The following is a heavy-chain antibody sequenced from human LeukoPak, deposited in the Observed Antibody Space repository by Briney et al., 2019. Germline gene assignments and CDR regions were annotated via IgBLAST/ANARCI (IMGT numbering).Heavy chain of an antibody. J-gene: IGHJ4*02. CDR3: ARDSGIAVALDY. Sequence: GASVKVSYKASGYTFTSYYMHWVRQAPGQGLEWMGIINPSGGSTSYAQKFQGRVTMTRDTSTSTVYMELSSLRSGDTAVYYCARDSGIAVALDYWGQGTLVTVSS. CDR2: INPSGGST. V-gene: IGHV1-46*01. CDR1: GYTFTSYY. D-gene: IGHD6-19*01.